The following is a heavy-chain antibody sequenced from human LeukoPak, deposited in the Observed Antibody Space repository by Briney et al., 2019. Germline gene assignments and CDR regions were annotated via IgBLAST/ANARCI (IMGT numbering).Heavy chain of an antibody. J-gene: IGHJ4*02. CDR1: GFTFSDYY. Sequence: GWPLRLSCAASGFTFSDYYMRWIRQAPGKGLEWVSYISSSGSTIYYADSVKGRFTISRDNAKNSLYLQMNSLRAEDTAVYYCARVEGFDVVPAAMVDYWGQGTLVTVSS. V-gene: IGHV3-11*01. CDR2: ISSSGSTI. D-gene: IGHD2-2*01. CDR3: ARVEGFDVVPAAMVDY.